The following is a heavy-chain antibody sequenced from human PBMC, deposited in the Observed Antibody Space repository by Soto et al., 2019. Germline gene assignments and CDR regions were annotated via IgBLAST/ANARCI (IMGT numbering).Heavy chain of an antibody. V-gene: IGHV4-31*02. D-gene: IGHD3-10*01. Sequence: SETLSLTCTVSGGSISSGGYYWSWIRQHPGKGLEWIGYIYYSGSTYYNPSLKSRVTISVDTPKNQFSLKLSSVTAADTAVYYCARDRGGGDYYYGMDVWGQGTTVTVS. J-gene: IGHJ6*02. CDR2: IYYSGST. CDR3: ARDRGGGDYYYGMDV. CDR1: GGSISSGGYY.